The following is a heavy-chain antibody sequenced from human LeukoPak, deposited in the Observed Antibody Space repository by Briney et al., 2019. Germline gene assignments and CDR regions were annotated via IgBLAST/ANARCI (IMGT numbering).Heavy chain of an antibody. V-gene: IGHV3-30*02. Sequence: GGSLRLSCAASGFTFSTYGTHWVRQAPGKGLEWLAFIRNDGSDKYYADSVKGRFTISRDNSKNTLYLQMNSLRAEDTAVYYCAKDGIARSIFDYWGQGTLVTVSS. CDR3: AKDGIARSIFDY. CDR2: IRNDGSDK. CDR1: GFTFSTYG. J-gene: IGHJ4*02. D-gene: IGHD1-1*01.